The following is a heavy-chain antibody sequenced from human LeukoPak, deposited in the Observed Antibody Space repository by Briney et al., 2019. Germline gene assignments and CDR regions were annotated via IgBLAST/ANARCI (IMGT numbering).Heavy chain of an antibody. CDR1: GFTFSSYE. J-gene: IGHJ6*03. CDR3: ARDHVVAVLRFLEWLSVGMDV. CDR2: ISSSGSTI. Sequence: EGSLRLSCAASGFTFSSYEMNWVRQAPGKGLEWVSYISSSGSTIYYADSVKGRFTISRDNAKNSLYLQMNSLRAEDTAVYYCARDHVVAVLRFLEWLSVGMDVWGKGTTVTVSS. D-gene: IGHD3-3*01. V-gene: IGHV3-48*03.